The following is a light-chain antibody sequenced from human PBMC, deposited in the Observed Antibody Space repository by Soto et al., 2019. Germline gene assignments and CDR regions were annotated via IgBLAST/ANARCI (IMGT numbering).Light chain of an antibody. V-gene: IGKV3-15*01. CDR1: QSVSGK. J-gene: IGKJ5*01. CDR2: HAS. Sequence: EMMMTQSPATVSLSPGERATLSCRASQSVSGKLAWYQQKPGQAPSLLIYHASAMATGILGRCSGSGCGTEFTLPISGLQSEDVAVYYCQQRKGCPPVTFGQGTRLDIK. CDR3: QQRKGCPPVT.